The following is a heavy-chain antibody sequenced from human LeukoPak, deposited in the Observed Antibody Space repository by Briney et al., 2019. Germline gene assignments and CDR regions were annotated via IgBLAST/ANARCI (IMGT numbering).Heavy chain of an antibody. Sequence: PGGSLRLSCAASGFTFSGYAMHWVRQAPGKGLAWVARMNSDGSATTYADSVRGRFTISRDNAKNTLYLQMNSLRAEDTAVYYCAREFEATGFWASDYWGQGTLVTASS. CDR3: AREFEATGFWASDY. J-gene: IGHJ4*02. CDR1: GFTFSGYA. V-gene: IGHV3-74*01. D-gene: IGHD3-16*01. CDR2: MNSDGSAT.